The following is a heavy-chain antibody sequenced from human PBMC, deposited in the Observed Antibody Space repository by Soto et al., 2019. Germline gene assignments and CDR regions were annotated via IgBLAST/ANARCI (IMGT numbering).Heavy chain of an antibody. D-gene: IGHD4-17*01. CDR3: AVSTVTQHFALDI. Sequence: QVQVVQSGAEVKKPGASVKVSCKVSGYTLTEVSIHWVRQAPGKGLQWMGDFNPEDGEPFYAQKFRGRVTVTEDTLTDTAYMDLSSLGPEDTAVYDCAVSTVTQHFALDIWGQGTVVTVSS. V-gene: IGHV1-24*01. CDR2: FNPEDGEP. CDR1: GYTLTEVS. J-gene: IGHJ3*02.